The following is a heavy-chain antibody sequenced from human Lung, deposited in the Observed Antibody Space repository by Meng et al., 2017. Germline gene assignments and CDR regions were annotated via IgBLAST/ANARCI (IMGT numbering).Heavy chain of an antibody. CDR1: GGSFSDYY. Sequence: QVQLQQWGAGLLKPSGILSLTCVVSGGSFSDYYWSWIRQPPGKGLEWIGEINHSGSTNYNPSLESRATISVDTSQNNLSLKLSSVTAADSAVYYCARGPTTMAHDFDYWGQGTLVTVSS. D-gene: IGHD4-11*01. CDR2: INHSGST. V-gene: IGHV4-34*01. CDR3: ARGPTTMAHDFDY. J-gene: IGHJ4*02.